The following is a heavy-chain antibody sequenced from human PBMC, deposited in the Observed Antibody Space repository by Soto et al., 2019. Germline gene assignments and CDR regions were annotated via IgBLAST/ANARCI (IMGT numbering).Heavy chain of an antibody. Sequence: SETLSLTCAVYGGSFSGYYWSWIRQPPGKGLEWIGEINHSGSTNYNPSLKSRVTISVDTSKNQFSLKLSSVTAADTAVYYCARGRGPGVPHYYYYYMDVWGKGTTVTVSS. D-gene: IGHD7-27*01. V-gene: IGHV4-34*01. CDR3: ARGRGPGVPHYYYYYMDV. J-gene: IGHJ6*03. CDR2: INHSGST. CDR1: GGSFSGYY.